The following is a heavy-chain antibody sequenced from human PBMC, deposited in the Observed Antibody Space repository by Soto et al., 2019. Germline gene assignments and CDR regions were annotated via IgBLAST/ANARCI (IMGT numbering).Heavy chain of an antibody. CDR3: ARFGSGLTSYGSGSYYKRYYYMDV. Sequence: QVQLQQWGAGLLKPSETLSLTCAVYGGSFSGYYWSWIRQPPGKGLEWIGEINHSGSTNYNPSLKSRVTISVDTSKNQCSLKLSSVTAADTAVYYCARFGSGLTSYGSGSYYKRYYYMDVWGKGTTVTVSS. V-gene: IGHV4-34*01. J-gene: IGHJ6*03. CDR2: INHSGST. D-gene: IGHD3-10*01. CDR1: GGSFSGYY.